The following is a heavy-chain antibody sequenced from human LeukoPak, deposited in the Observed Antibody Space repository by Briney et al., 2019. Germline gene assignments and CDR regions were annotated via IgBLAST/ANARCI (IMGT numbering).Heavy chain of an antibody. Sequence: SETLSLTCTVSGGSISSADYYWSWIRQPPGKGLEWIGYIYYSGSTYYNPSLKSRVTISVDTSKNQFSLKLSSVTAADTAVYYCARGDILTGYYKPPPGYWGQGTLVTVSS. D-gene: IGHD3-9*01. J-gene: IGHJ4*02. CDR3: ARGDILTGYYKPPPGY. V-gene: IGHV4-30-4*01. CDR1: GGSISSADYY. CDR2: IYYSGST.